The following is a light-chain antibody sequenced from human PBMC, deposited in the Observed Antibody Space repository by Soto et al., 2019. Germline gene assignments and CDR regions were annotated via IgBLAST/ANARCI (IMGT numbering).Light chain of an antibody. V-gene: IGKV1-33*01. J-gene: IGKJ3*01. CDR2: DAS. CDR3: QQYDNLPLT. CDR1: QDISNY. Sequence: DIQMTQSPSSLSASVGDRVTITCQASQDISNYLNWYQQKPGKAPKLLIYDASNLETGVPSRFSGSGSGTVFTFTISSLQPEDTATYYCQQYDNLPLTFGPGTKVDIK.